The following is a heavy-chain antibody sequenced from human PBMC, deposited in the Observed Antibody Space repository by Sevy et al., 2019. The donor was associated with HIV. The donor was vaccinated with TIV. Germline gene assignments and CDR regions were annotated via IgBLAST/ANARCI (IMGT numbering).Heavy chain of an antibody. CDR2: IKQDGSEK. J-gene: IGHJ6*02. D-gene: IGHD6-19*01. V-gene: IGHV3-7*04. Sequence: GGSLRRSCAASGFTFSSYWMSWVRQAPGKGLEWAANIKQDGSEKYYVDSVKSRFTISRDNAKNSLYLQMNSLRAEDTAVYYCARGSGWDLWGYYYYYYGMDVWGQGTTVTVSS. CDR1: GFTFSSYW. CDR3: ARGSGWDLWGYYYYYYGMDV.